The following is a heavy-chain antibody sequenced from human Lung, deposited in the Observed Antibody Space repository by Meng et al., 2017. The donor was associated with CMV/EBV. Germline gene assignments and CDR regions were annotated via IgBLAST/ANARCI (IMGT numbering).Heavy chain of an antibody. Sequence: GGSLRLSCTASGFIFSDYSMSWVRQAPGKGLEWVSSISSSSIHIYYADSTKGRFTISRDNAKKSLYLQMNSLRAEDTAVYYCARGRGYCSSTNCYKNFDYWGQGTLVTVSS. CDR2: ISSSSIHI. CDR3: ARGRGYCSSTNCYKNFDY. CDR1: GFIFSDYS. J-gene: IGHJ4*02. D-gene: IGHD2-2*02. V-gene: IGHV3-21*01.